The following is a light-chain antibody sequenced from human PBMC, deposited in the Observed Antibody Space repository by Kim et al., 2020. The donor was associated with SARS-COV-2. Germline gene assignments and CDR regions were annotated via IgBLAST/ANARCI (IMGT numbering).Light chain of an antibody. CDR3: NSRDSSCNHLV. Sequence: SSELTQDPAVSVALGQTVRITCQGDSLRSYYASWYQQNPGQAPVLFIYGKNNRPSGIPDRFSGSSSGNTASLTITGAQAEDEADYYCNSRDSSCNHLVFG. CDR1: SLRSYY. V-gene: IGLV3-19*01. CDR2: GKN. J-gene: IGLJ1*01.